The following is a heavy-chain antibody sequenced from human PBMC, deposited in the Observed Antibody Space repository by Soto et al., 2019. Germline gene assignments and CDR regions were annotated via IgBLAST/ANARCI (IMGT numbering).Heavy chain of an antibody. CDR2: ISAHNGNT. Sequence: QVHLVQSGAEVKKPGASVKVSCKGSGSIFTTYGITWVRQAPGQGLEWMGWISAHNGNTNYAQKLQGRVTVTRDTSTSTAYMELRNLRSDDTAVDYCARGRYGDYWGQGALVTVSS. J-gene: IGHJ4*02. D-gene: IGHD1-1*01. CDR1: GSIFTTYG. CDR3: ARGRYGDY. V-gene: IGHV1-18*01.